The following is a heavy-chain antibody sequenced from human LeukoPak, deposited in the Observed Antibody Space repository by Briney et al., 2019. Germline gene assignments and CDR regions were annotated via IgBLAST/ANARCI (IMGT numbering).Heavy chain of an antibody. CDR3: ARVRPGSNYVDFDY. J-gene: IGHJ4*02. D-gene: IGHD4-11*01. V-gene: IGHV3-33*01. CDR2: IWYDGSNK. Sequence: GRSLRLSCAASGFTFSSYGMHWVRQAPGKGLEWVAVIWYDGSNKYYADSVKGRFTISRDNSKSTLYLQMNSLRAEDTAVYYCARVRPGSNYVDFDYWGQGTLVTVSS. CDR1: GFTFSSYG.